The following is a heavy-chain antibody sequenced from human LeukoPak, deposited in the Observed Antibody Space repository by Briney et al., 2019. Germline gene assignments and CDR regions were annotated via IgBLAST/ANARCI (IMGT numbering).Heavy chain of an antibody. V-gene: IGHV1-2*02. CDR1: GYTFTDYY. Sequence: VASVKVSRKASGYTFTDYYMHWVRQAPGQGLEWMGWINPNSGGTNYAQKFYARVTMTRDTSISTAYMELSRLRSDDTAVFYCARSPDILTGENFDYWGQGTLVTVSS. D-gene: IGHD3-9*01. CDR3: ARSPDILTGENFDY. J-gene: IGHJ4*02. CDR2: INPNSGGT.